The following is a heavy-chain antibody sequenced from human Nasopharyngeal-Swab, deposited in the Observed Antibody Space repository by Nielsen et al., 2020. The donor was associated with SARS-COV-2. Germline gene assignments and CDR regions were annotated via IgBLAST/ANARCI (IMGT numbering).Heavy chain of an antibody. CDR3: ARGGGRYRSSWYEGNWFDP. Sequence: SVKVSCKAAGGTFSSYAISWVRQAPGQGLEWMGGIIPIFGTANYAQKFQGGVTITADESTSTAYMELSSLRSEDTAVYYWARGGGRYRSSWYEGNWFDPWGQGTLVTVSS. CDR1: GGTFSSYA. J-gene: IGHJ5*02. V-gene: IGHV1-69*13. D-gene: IGHD6-13*01. CDR2: IIPIFGTA.